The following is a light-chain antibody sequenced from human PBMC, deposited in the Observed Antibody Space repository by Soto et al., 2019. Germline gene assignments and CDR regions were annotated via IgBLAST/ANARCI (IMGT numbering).Light chain of an antibody. CDR1: SSDVGSYNL. CDR2: EVS. J-gene: IGLJ2*01. Sequence: QSALTQPASVSGSPGQSITISCTGTSSDVGSYNLVSWYQQHPGKAPKLMIYEVSKRPSGVSSRFSGSKSGNTASLTISWLQAEDEADYYCCSYAGSSTPVVFGGGTKVTVL. CDR3: CSYAGSSTPVV. V-gene: IGLV2-23*02.